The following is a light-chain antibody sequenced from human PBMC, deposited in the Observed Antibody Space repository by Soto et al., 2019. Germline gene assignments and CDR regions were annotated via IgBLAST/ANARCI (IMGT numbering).Light chain of an antibody. J-gene: IGKJ1*01. CDR3: QQYNNWPQT. V-gene: IGKV3-15*01. Sequence: EAVLTQSPATLSVSPGERATLSCRASQSVATNLAWYQQRPGQAPRLLIYGASKRAIGLPARFSGSGSGTEFTLTITSLQSEAFAVYYCQQYNNWPQTFGQGTKVEIK. CDR1: QSVATN. CDR2: GAS.